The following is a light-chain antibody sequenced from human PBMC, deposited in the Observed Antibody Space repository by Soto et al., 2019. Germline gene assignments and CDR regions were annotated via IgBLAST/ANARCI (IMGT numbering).Light chain of an antibody. V-gene: IGKV4-1*01. CDR3: QQYHDTPRT. Sequence: DIVMTQSPDSLAVSLGERATINCKSSQSVLFNSNNKNYLAWYQQKPGQPPKLLIYWASTRESGVPDRFSGSGSGTDFTLTISSLQAEYVAVYYCQQYHDTPRTFGRGTKVEIK. CDR1: QSVLFNSNNKNY. J-gene: IGKJ1*01. CDR2: WAS.